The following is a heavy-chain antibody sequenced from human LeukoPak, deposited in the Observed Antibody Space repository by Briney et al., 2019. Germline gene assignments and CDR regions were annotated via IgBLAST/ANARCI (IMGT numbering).Heavy chain of an antibody. CDR2: IYYSGST. V-gene: IGHV4-39*02. CDR1: GGSISSSSYY. J-gene: IGHJ4*02. D-gene: IGHD6-19*01. Sequence: WDTLSLTCTVSGGSISSSSYYWGWIRQPPGKGLEWIGSIYYSGSTYYNPSLKGRVTISVDTSKDQFSLKLSSVTAADTAVYYCARDYSSLSGFDYWGQGTLVTVSS. CDR3: ARDYSSLSGFDY.